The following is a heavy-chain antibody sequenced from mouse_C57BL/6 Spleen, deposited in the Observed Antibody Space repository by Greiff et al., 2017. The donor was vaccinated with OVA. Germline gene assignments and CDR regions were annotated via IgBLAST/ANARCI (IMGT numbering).Heavy chain of an antibody. J-gene: IGHJ2*01. CDR3: TRGGLRA. V-gene: IGHV1-15*01. CDR2: IDPETGGT. D-gene: IGHD3-3*01. CDR1: GYTFTDYE. Sequence: QVQLKESGAELVRPGASVTLSCKASGYTFTDYEMHWVKQTPVHGLEWIGAIDPETGGTAYNQKFKGKAILTADKSSSTAYMELRSLTSEDSAVYYCTRGGLRAWGQGTTLTVSS.